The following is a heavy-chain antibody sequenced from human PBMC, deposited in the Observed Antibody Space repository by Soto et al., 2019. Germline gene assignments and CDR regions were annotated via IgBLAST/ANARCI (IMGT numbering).Heavy chain of an antibody. J-gene: IGHJ4*02. CDR2: ISYGGANN. CDR3: ARGPRSCSYTSCYTIDY. V-gene: IGHV3-30*03. CDR1: GFTFNSHA. Sequence: QVQLVESGGGVVQPGRSLRLTCAVSGFTFNSHAMHWVRQAPGKGLEWVAVISYGGANNYYADSVKGRFTISRDNYKNTLFLQLQSLRPEDTAVDYCARGPRSCSYTSCYTIDYWGQGTLVTVSS. D-gene: IGHD2-2*02.